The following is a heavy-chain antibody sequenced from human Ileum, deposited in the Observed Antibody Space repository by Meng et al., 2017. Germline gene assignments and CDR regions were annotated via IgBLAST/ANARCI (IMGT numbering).Heavy chain of an antibody. CDR1: GGSVSSNIAA. V-gene: IGHV6-1*01. Sequence: VQLSHSGACLGMPPPSVSLTCDVSGGSVSSNIAALNWMRQSPLGGFEWLGRTYYRSKWYSEYAVSVKSRISITPDTSKNQCSLQMNSVTPEDTAVYYCASGSGSLDYWGPGTLVTVSS. J-gene: IGHJ4*02. CDR3: ASGSGSLDY. CDR2: TYYRSKWYS. D-gene: IGHD3-3*01.